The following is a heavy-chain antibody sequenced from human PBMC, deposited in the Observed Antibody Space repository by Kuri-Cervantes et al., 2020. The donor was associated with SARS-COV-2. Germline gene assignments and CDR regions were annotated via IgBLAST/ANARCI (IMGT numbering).Heavy chain of an antibody. D-gene: IGHD2-2*02. J-gene: IGHJ5*02. V-gene: IGHV4-59*08. CDR1: GGSISSHY. CDR2: IYYSGST. Sequence: SETLSLTCTVSGGSISSHYWSWIRQPPGKGLEWIGYIYYSGSTNYNPSLKSRVTISVDTSKNQFSLKLSSVTAADTAVYYCARHLAQCSSTCCYTIWGGWFDPWGQGTLVTVSS. CDR3: ARHLAQCSSTCCYTIWGGWFDP.